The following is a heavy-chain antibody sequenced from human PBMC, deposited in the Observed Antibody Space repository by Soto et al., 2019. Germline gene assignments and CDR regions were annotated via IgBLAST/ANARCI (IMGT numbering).Heavy chain of an antibody. CDR1: GGSISSGGYF. CDR2: IYYSGST. J-gene: IGHJ6*02. D-gene: IGHD6-6*01. Sequence: QVQLQESGPGLVKPSQTLSLTCTVSGGSISSGGYFWSWIRQHPGKGLEWIGFIYYSGSTYYNPSLKSRVYISVDTSKNQFSLKLSSVTAADTAVYYCAREGAAPYYYYGMDVWGQGTTVTVSS. V-gene: IGHV4-31*03. CDR3: AREGAAPYYYYGMDV.